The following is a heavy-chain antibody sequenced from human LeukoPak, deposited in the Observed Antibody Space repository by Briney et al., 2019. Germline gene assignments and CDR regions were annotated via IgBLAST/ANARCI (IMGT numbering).Heavy chain of an antibody. Sequence: GGSLRLSCAASGFTVSSNYMSWVRQAPGKGLEWVSVIYSGGSTYYADSVKGRFTISRDNSKNTLYLQMNSLRAEDTAAYYCLVSGGSGSYSLGYWGQGTLVTVSS. J-gene: IGHJ4*02. CDR3: LVSGGSGSYSLGY. CDR2: IYSGGST. V-gene: IGHV3-53*01. CDR1: GFTVSSNY. D-gene: IGHD3-10*01.